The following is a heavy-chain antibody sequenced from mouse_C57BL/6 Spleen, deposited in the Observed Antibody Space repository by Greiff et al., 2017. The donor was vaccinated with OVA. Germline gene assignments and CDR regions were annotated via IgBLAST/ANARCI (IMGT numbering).Heavy chain of an antibody. Sequence: VKLMESGAELVKPGASVKMSCKASGYTFTSYWITWVKQRPGQGLEWIGDIYPGSGSTNYNEKFKSKATLTVDTSSSTAYMQLSSLTSEDSAVYYCARRGNYGAMDYWGQGTSVTVSS. D-gene: IGHD2-1*01. CDR3: ARRGNYGAMDY. CDR1: GYTFTSYW. J-gene: IGHJ4*01. CDR2: IYPGSGST. V-gene: IGHV1-55*01.